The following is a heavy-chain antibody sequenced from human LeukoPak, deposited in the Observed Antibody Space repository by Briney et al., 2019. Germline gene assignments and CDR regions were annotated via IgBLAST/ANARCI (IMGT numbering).Heavy chain of an antibody. J-gene: IGHJ4*02. V-gene: IGHV4-59*01. CDR1: GVSISNFY. Sequence: SETLSLTCTVSGVSISNFYWGWIRQPPGKGLEWIGYVYKNGNTNYNPSLKSRLTLSLDTSKNHFSLKLESVTAADTAVYYCAREGGYDQIDYWGQGTLVTVSS. D-gene: IGHD5-12*01. CDR2: VYKNGNT. CDR3: AREGGYDQIDY.